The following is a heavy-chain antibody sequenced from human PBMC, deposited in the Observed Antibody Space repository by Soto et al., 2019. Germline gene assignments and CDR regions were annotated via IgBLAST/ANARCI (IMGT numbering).Heavy chain of an antibody. V-gene: IGHV3-49*05. J-gene: IGHJ4*02. CDR1: GFTFGDYA. CDR2: IRSKAYGGTT. Sequence: KPGGSLRLSCXASGFTFGDYAMSWFRQAPGKGLEWVGFIRSKAYGGTTEYAASVKGRFTISRDDSKSIAYLQMNSLKTEDTAVYYCTRDLDEAVAGPHFDYWGQGTLVTVSS. CDR3: TRDLDEAVAGPHFDY. D-gene: IGHD6-19*01.